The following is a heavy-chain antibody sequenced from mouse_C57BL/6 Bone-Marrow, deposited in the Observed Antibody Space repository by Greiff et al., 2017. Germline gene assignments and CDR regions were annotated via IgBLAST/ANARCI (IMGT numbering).Heavy chain of an antibody. Sequence: VQLQQSGPELVKPGASVKISCKASGYTFTDYYMNWVKQSHGKSLEWIGDINPNNGGTSYNQKFKGKATLTVDKSSSTAYMELRSLTSEDSAVYYCARGYGSSFAYWGQVTLVTVS. D-gene: IGHD1-1*01. CDR3: ARGYGSSFAY. J-gene: IGHJ3*01. CDR1: GYTFTDYY. CDR2: INPNNGGT. V-gene: IGHV1-26*01.